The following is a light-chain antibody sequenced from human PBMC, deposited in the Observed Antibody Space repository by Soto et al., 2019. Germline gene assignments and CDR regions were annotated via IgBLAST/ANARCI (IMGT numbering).Light chain of an antibody. CDR2: AAS. CDR3: QQYGSSPWT. J-gene: IGKJ1*01. Sequence: EIVLTQSPGTLSLSPGERATLSCRASQSVSSYLAWYQQKPGQAPRLLIYAASTRATGIPDRFSGSGSGTDFTLTISRLEPEDFAVYYCQQYGSSPWTFGQGTKVDIK. CDR1: QSVSSY. V-gene: IGKV3-20*01.